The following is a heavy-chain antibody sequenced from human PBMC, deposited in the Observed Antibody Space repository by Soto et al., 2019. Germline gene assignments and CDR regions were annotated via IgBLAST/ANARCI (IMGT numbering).Heavy chain of an antibody. CDR2: ISAYNGNT. CDR1: GYTFTSYG. D-gene: IGHD2-2*01. J-gene: IGHJ5*02. CDR3: ARELGYCSSTSCYVDDP. Sequence: ASVKVSCKASGYTFTSYGISWVRQAPGQGLEWMGWISAYNGNTNYAQKLQGRVTMTTDTSTSTAYMELRSLRSDDTAVYYCARELGYCSSTSCYVDDPWGQGTLVTVSS. V-gene: IGHV1-18*01.